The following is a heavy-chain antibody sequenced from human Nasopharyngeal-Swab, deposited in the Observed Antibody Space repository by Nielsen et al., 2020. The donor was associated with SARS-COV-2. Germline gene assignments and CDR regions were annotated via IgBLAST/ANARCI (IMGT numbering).Heavy chain of an antibody. CDR3: ARDEAGTANSGFDY. J-gene: IGHJ4*02. CDR2: IWYDGSNK. Sequence: GESLKISCAASGFTFSTFGMHWVRQAPGKGLEWVAVIWYDGSNKYYADSVKGRFTISRDNSKNTLYLQMTSLRAEETAIYYCARDEAGTANSGFDYWGQGTLVTVSS. V-gene: IGHV3-33*01. D-gene: IGHD1-1*01. CDR1: GFTFSTFG.